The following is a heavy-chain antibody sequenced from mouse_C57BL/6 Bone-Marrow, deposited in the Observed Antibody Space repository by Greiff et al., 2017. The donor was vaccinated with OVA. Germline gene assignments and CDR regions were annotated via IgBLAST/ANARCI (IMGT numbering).Heavy chain of an antibody. D-gene: IGHD4-1*01. V-gene: IGHV3-6*01. CDR1: GYSITSGYY. CDR2: ISYDGSN. J-gene: IGHJ4*01. CDR3: AKANWGRGDY. Sequence: DVQLQESGPGLVKPSQSLSLTCSVTGYSITSGYYWNWIRQFPGNKLEWMGYISYDGSNNYNPSLKNRISITRDTSKNQFFLKLNSVTTEDTATYYCAKANWGRGDYWGQGTSVTVSS.